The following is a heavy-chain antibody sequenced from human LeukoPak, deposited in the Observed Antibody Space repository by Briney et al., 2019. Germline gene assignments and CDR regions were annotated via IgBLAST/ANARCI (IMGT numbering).Heavy chain of an antibody. D-gene: IGHD2-2*01. CDR3: ERDDNAEGPS. V-gene: IGHV4-59*01. Sequence: SETLSLTCAVSGGSISSYYWSWIRQPPGKGLEWIGYINYSGSTNYNPSLKSRVTISVDTSKNQFSLKLSSVTAADTAVYYCERDDNAEGPSWGQGTLVTVSS. CDR1: GGSISSYY. J-gene: IGHJ5*01. CDR2: INYSGST.